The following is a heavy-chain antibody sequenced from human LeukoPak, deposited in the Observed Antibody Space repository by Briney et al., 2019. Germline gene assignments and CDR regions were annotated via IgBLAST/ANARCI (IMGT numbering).Heavy chain of an antibody. CDR2: IIPIFGTA. V-gene: IGHV1-69*13. CDR1: GGTFSSYA. CDR3: ARYKGYCSSTSCYWNYGMDV. J-gene: IGHJ6*04. D-gene: IGHD2-2*01. Sequence: SVKVSCKASGGTFSSYAISWVRQAPGQGLEWMGGIIPIFGTANYAQKFQGRVTITADESTSTAYMELSSLRSEDTAVYYCARYKGYCSSTSCYWNYGMDVWGKGTTVTVSS.